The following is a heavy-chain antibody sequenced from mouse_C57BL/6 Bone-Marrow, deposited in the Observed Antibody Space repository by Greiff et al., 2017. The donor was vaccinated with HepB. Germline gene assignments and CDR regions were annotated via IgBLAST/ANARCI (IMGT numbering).Heavy chain of an antibody. D-gene: IGHD2-4*01. V-gene: IGHV1-64*01. CDR1: GYTFTSYW. J-gene: IGHJ2*03. CDR2: IHPNSGST. CDR3: TRRENYEYALYN. Sequence: QVQLQQPGAELVKPGASVKLSCKASGYTFTSYWMHWVKQRPGQGLEWIGMIHPNSGSTNYNEKFKSKATLTVDKSSSTAYMQLSSLTSEGSAVYYCTRRENYEYALYNWGRGNSLTVTA.